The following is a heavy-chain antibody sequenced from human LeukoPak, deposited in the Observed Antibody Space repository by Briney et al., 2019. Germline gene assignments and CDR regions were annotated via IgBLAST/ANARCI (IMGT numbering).Heavy chain of an antibody. J-gene: IGHJ3*02. D-gene: IGHD3-16*01. V-gene: IGHV4-38-2*01. Sequence: SETLSLTCAVSGYSINSGYSWGWIRQSPGKGLEWIGNICHSGSTHYNPSLRSRVTISRDTSKNQFSLKLSSVTAADTAVYYCARFDHVWETHGMDAFDIWGQGTMVTVSS. CDR3: ARFDHVWETHGMDAFDI. CDR2: ICHSGST. CDR1: GYSINSGYS.